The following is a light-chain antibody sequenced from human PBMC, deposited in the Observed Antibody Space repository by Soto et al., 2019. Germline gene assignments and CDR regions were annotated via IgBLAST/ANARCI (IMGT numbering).Light chain of an antibody. J-gene: IGKJ1*01. CDR3: QQYCSSQS. CDR1: QSVSSSY. V-gene: IGKV3-20*01. Sequence: EIVSTQSPGTLSLSPGERATLSCRASQSVSSSYLAWYRQKPGQAPRLLIYGASSRATGIPDRFSGSGSGTDFTLTISRLEPEDFAVYYCQQYCSSQSFGQGTKVEIK. CDR2: GAS.